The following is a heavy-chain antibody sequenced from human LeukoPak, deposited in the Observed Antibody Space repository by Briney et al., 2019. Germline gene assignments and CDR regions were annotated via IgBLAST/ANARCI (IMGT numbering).Heavy chain of an antibody. CDR3: ARAGYSSYGMDV. CDR1: GYSTTSYR. CDR2: IYPGDSDT. V-gene: IGHV5-51*01. Sequence: GESPEISCKHSGYSTTSYRLGRVRQMPGKGLEWMGIIYPGDSDTRYSPSFQGQVTISADKSISTAYLQWSSLKASDTAMYYCARAGYSSYGMDVWGQGTTVTVSS. J-gene: IGHJ6*02. D-gene: IGHD6-19*01.